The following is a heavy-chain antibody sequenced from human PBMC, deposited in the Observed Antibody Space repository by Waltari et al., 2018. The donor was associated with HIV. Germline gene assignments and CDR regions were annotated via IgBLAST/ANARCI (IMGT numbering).Heavy chain of an antibody. Sequence: EVQLVESGGGLVQPGGSLRLSCTASGFSFSSCSMNWVRQAPGNGLEWVSYISTSSSAIFYADSVKGRFTISRDTAKNSLYLQMNSLRAEDTAVYYCARDRTRYYFDSWGQGTLVTVSS. CDR3: ARDRTRYYFDS. J-gene: IGHJ4*02. CDR1: GFSFSSCS. D-gene: IGHD6-6*01. CDR2: ISTSSSAI. V-gene: IGHV3-48*01.